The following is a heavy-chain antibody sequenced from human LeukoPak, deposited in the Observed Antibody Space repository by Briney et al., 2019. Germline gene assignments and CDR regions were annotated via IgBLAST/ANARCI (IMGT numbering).Heavy chain of an antibody. D-gene: IGHD1-26*01. CDR1: GFTFGSYA. Sequence: GGSLRLSCAASGFTFGSYAMIWVRQAPGKGLEWVSTVSGSGTTTYSADSVEGRFTISRDNSKDTLYLHMNSLKTEDTAVYYCTRIIKSGSFDYWGQGTLVTVSS. CDR3: TRIIKSGSFDY. V-gene: IGHV3-23*01. J-gene: IGHJ4*02. CDR2: VSGSGTTT.